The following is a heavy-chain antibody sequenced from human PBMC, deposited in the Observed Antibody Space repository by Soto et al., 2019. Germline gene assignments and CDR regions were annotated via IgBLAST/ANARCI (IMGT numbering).Heavy chain of an antibody. CDR2: IIPILGIA. D-gene: IGHD3-22*01. J-gene: IGHJ4*02. Sequence: QVQLVQSGAEVKKPGSSVKVSCKASGGTFSSYTISWVRQAPGQGLEWMGRIIPILGIANYAQKFQGRVTMTGGKSTSTADIELGSLRSEGAAVYYCASRYDSSDYWGQGTLVTVSS. V-gene: IGHV1-69*02. CDR1: GGTFSSYT. CDR3: ASRYDSSDY.